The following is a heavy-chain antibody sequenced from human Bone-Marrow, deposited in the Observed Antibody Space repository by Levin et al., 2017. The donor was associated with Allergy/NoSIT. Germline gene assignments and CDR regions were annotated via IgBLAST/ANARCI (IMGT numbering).Heavy chain of an antibody. CDR1: GFTFDDYA. Sequence: SLKISCAASGFTFDDYAMHWVRQAPGKGLEWVSGISWNSGSIGYADSVKGRFTISRDNAKNSLYLQMNSLRAEDTALYYCAKGLYCTNGVCTDPSLYGMDVWGQGTTVTVSS. CDR3: AKGLYCTNGVCTDPSLYGMDV. V-gene: IGHV3-9*01. J-gene: IGHJ6*02. D-gene: IGHD2-8*01. CDR2: ISWNSGSI.